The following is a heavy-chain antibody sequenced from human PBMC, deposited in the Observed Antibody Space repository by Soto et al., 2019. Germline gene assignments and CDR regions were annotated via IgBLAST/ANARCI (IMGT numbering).Heavy chain of an antibody. CDR3: ARRVCSSSSCFFDP. Sequence: ASETLSLTCTVSGDSISSGAYYWTWIRQHPGKGLEWIGYIYYSGSTYYNPSLKSRVTISLDTSKNHFSLNLNSATAADTAVYYCARRVCSSSSCFFDPWGQGTLVTVSS. D-gene: IGHD2-2*01. J-gene: IGHJ5*02. CDR1: GDSISSGAYY. V-gene: IGHV4-31*03. CDR2: IYYSGST.